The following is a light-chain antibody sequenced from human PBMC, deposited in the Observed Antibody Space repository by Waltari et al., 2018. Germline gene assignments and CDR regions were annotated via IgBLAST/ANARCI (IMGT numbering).Light chain of an antibody. V-gene: IGKV1-9*01. CDR1: QGISSN. CDR2: AAS. Sequence: IQLTQSPSSLSASVGDRVTITCRASQGISSNLAWYQQKPGKALKLLISAASTLQSGVPLRFGGSGSGTDFTLTISSRQPEDFATYYCQQLNSYPITFGQGTRLEI. CDR3: QQLNSYPIT. J-gene: IGKJ5*01.